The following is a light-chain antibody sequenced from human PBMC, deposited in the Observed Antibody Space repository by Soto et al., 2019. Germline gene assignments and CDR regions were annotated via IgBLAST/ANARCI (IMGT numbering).Light chain of an antibody. Sequence: EIMLTQSPGTLSLSPGERSTLSCMAIQSIGSSYLGWYQQKPGQAPRLLIFGISSRATGITDRFSGSGSGTDFTLTISGLEPEDFAVYYCQQYGSSPLTFGEGTQVDIK. CDR1: QSIGSSY. CDR3: QQYGSSPLT. J-gene: IGKJ4*01. CDR2: GIS. V-gene: IGKV3-20*01.